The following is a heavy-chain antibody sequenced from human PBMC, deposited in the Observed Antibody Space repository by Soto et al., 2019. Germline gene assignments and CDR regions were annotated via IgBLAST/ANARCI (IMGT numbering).Heavy chain of an antibody. CDR3: ARGIRVRWPRQITNYFDY. J-gene: IGHJ4*02. CDR1: GSSISSYY. CDR2: IYYSGST. D-gene: IGHD3-10*01. Sequence: SATLSLTCTVSGSSISSYYWSWIRQPPGKGLEWIGYIYYSGSTNYNPSLKSRVTISVDTSKNQFSLKLSSVTAADTAVYYCARGIRVRWPRQITNYFDYWGQGTLVTVSS. V-gene: IGHV4-59*12.